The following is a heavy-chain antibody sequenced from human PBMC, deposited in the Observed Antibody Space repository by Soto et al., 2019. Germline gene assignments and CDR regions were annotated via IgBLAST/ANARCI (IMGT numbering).Heavy chain of an antibody. J-gene: IGHJ6*02. V-gene: IGHV3-30*18. CDR2: TSYDGSNK. D-gene: IGHD5-12*01. Sequence: QLQLVESGEAGVKPGSPRRPPFQALGFTFGLLGLHWVAQAPGRGLEWVAVTSYDGSNKFYEDSVKGRFTISRDNSKNTLYLEMNSLRPEDTAVYFCAKDSGYNGYDVYDYYYGMDVWGQGTTVTVSS. CDR3: AKDSGYNGYDVYDYYYGMDV. CDR1: GFTFGLLG.